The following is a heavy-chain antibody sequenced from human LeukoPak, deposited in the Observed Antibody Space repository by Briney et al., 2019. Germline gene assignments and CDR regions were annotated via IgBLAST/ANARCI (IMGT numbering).Heavy chain of an antibody. J-gene: IGHJ4*02. CDR3: AKDRWLNIERRPMDY. Sequence: GGSLRLSCRTSGFRFSEYAINWVRQAPGKGLEWVSGISRGGRDRYYADSVKGRFTIYSDNSDNTLYLQMNRLRGEDTAVYYCAKDRWLNIERRPMDYWGQGTLVTVSS. CDR1: GFRFSEYA. V-gene: IGHV3-23*01. D-gene: IGHD5-12*01. CDR2: ISRGGRDR.